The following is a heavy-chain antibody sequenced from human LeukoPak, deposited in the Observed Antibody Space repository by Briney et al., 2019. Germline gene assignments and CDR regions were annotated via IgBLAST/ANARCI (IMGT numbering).Heavy chain of an antibody. CDR1: GFTVSSNY. CDR3: ARDRWEYYDRGGFDY. D-gene: IGHD3-22*01. V-gene: IGHV3-66*01. J-gene: IGHJ4*02. Sequence: PGGSLRLSCAASGFTVSSNYMSWVRQAPGKGLEWVSVIYSGGSTYYADSVKGRFTISRDNSKNTLFLQMNSLRAEDTAVYYCARDRWEYYDRGGFDYWGQGTLVTVSS. CDR2: IYSGGST.